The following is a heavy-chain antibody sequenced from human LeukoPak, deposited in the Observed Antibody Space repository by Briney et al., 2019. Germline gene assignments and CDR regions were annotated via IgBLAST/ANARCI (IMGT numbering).Heavy chain of an antibody. CDR3: AKDTDWFPVDY. V-gene: IGHV3-30*18. J-gene: IGHJ4*02. CDR2: ISYDGSNK. Sequence: GGSLRLSCTASGFSFRTYNLHWVRQAPDKGLEWVAVISYDGSNKYYADSVKGRFTISRDNSKNTLYLQMNSLRAEDTAVYYCAKDTDWFPVDYWGQGTLVTVSS. CDR1: GFSFRTYN. D-gene: IGHD3/OR15-3a*01.